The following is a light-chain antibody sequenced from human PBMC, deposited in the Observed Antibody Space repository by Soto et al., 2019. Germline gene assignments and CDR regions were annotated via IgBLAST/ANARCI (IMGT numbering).Light chain of an antibody. V-gene: IGKV4-1*01. CDR1: QSILYNSNNKNY. Sequence: DIVMTQSPDSLAVSLGERATINCKSSQSILYNSNNKNYLAWYQQKAGQPPKLLIYWASTRESGVSDRFSGSGSGTDFTLTISSLQAEDVAVYYCQQYHDTPRTFGQGTKVEIK. J-gene: IGKJ1*01. CDR2: WAS. CDR3: QQYHDTPRT.